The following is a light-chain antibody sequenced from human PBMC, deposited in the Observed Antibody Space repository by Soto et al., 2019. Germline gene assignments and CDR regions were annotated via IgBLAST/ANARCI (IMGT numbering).Light chain of an antibody. Sequence: QPVLTQSPSASASLGASVKLTCTLSSGHSSYAIAWHQQQPEKGPRYLMKLNSDGSHSKGDGIPDRFSGSSSGAERYLTISSLQSEDEADYYCQTWGTGIRGFGTGTKLTVL. J-gene: IGLJ1*01. CDR2: LNSDGSH. CDR3: QTWGTGIRG. V-gene: IGLV4-69*01. CDR1: SGHSSYA.